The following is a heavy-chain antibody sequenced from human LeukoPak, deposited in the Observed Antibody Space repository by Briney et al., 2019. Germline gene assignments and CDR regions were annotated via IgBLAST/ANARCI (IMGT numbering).Heavy chain of an antibody. CDR1: GGSISSHY. V-gene: IGHV4-59*11. CDR3: ASFVSSGSYTY. J-gene: IGHJ4*02. Sequence: SETLSLTCTVSGGSISSHYWSWIRQPPGKGLEWSGYIYYSGSTNYNPSLKSRVTISVDTSKNQFSLKLSSVTAADTAVYYCASFVSSGSYTYWGQGTLVTVSS. CDR2: IYYSGST. D-gene: IGHD1-26*01.